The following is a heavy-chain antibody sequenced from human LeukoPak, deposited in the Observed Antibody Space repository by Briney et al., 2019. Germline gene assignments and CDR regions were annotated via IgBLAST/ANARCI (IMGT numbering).Heavy chain of an antibody. CDR2: ISYDGSNK. V-gene: IGHV3-30*18. J-gene: IGHJ4*02. D-gene: IGHD3-10*01. CDR1: GFTFSSYG. Sequence: GGSLRLSCAASGFTFSSYGMHWVRQAPGKGLEWVAVISYDGSNKYYADSVKGRFTISRDNSKNALYLQMNSLRAEDTAVYYCAKAGPYYGSDPYYFDYWGQGTLVTVSS. CDR3: AKAGPYYGSDPYYFDY.